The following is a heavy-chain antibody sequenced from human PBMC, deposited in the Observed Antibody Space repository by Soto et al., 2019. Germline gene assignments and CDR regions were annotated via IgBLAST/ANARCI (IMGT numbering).Heavy chain of an antibody. CDR1: GGSISSYY. CDR3: ARVREVTTPYYCVTHV. J-gene: IGHJ6*02. CDR2: IYYSGST. D-gene: IGHD2-21*02. V-gene: IGHV4-59*01. Sequence: SETLSLTCTVSGGSISSYYWNWIRQPPGKGLEWIGYIYYSGSTYYNPSLKSRVTISVDTSKNQFSLKLTSVTAADTAVYYCARVREVTTPYYCVTHVWGQGTTVTVSS.